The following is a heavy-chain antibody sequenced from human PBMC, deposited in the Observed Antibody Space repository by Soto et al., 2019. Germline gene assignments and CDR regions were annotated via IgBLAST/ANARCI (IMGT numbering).Heavy chain of an antibody. Sequence: GGSLRLSCAASGFTFSSYAMSWVRQAPGKGLEWVSAISGSGGSTYYADSVKGRFTISRDNSKNTLYLQMNSLRAEDTAVYYCAKDGSFVGYYSYGYVANDYWGQGTLVTVSS. CDR1: GFTFSSYA. CDR3: AKDGSFVGYYSYGYVANDY. J-gene: IGHJ4*02. D-gene: IGHD5-18*01. V-gene: IGHV3-23*01. CDR2: ISGSGGST.